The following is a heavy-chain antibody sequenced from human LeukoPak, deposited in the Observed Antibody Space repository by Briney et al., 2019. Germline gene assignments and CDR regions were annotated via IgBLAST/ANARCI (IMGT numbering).Heavy chain of an antibody. CDR3: VRIPF. CDR1: GFTFSSYS. D-gene: IGHD2-21*01. V-gene: IGHV3-21*01. CDR2: ISSSSSHI. J-gene: IGHJ4*02. Sequence: GGSLRLSCAASGFTFSSYSMNWVRQAPGKGLEWVSSISSSSSHIYYADSVKGRFTISRDNAKNSLYLQMNSLRAEDTAVYYCVRIPFWGQGTLVTVSS.